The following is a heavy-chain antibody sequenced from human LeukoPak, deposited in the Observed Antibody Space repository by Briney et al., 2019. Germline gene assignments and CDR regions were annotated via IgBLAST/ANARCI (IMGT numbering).Heavy chain of an antibody. D-gene: IGHD3-16*02. J-gene: IGHJ4*02. V-gene: IGHV3-23*01. CDR1: GFTFSGHA. CDR2: ISSSGGST. CDR3: AKKVLSQYYFDS. Sequence: GGSLRLSCAASGFTFSGHAMSWVRQAPGKGLEWVSHISSSGGSTYYADSVKGRFTISRDNSKNTLYLQLDSLRAEDTAVYYCAKKVLSQYYFDSWGQGTLVTVSS.